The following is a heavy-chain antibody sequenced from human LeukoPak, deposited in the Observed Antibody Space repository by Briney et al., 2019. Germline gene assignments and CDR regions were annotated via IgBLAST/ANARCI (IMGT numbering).Heavy chain of an antibody. J-gene: IGHJ5*02. CDR1: GGSISSSGYY. V-gene: IGHV4-39*01. CDR3: ARHEYSGSYYGLSWFDP. CDR2: IYYSGST. Sequence: PSETLSLTCTVSGGSISSSGYYWGWIRQPPGKGLEWIASIYYSGSTYYNPSLKSRVTISVDTSKNQLSLKLSSPTAADTAVYYCARHEYSGSYYGLSWFDPWGQGTLVTVSS. D-gene: IGHD1-26*01.